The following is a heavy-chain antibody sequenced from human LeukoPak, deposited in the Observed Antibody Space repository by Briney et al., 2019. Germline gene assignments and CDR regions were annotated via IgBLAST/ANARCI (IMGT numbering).Heavy chain of an antibody. J-gene: IGHJ4*02. V-gene: IGHV6-1*01. Sequence: SQTLSLTCAISGDNVSSNIAAWNWIMQSPSRGLQWLGRAYYRSRWYYDYALSVRSRITINPDTSKNQFSLQLNSVTPEDTAVYYCARDVSWRIDYWGQGTPVTVSS. CDR3: ARDVSWRIDY. CDR2: AYYRSRWYY. D-gene: IGHD6-13*01. CDR1: GDNVSSNIAA.